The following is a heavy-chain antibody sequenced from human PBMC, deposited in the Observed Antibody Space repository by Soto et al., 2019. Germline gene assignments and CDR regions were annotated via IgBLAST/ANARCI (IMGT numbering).Heavy chain of an antibody. CDR1: GVSISNSSYY. CDR2: IYYSGIT. Sequence: QLQLQASGPGLVKPSETLSLTCTVSGVSISNSSYYWGWIRRPPGKGLAWIGTIYYSGITYYNPSLKSRVTISVDTSKNQFSLKLTSVTAADTAVYYCARHGSNWGQGTLVTVSS. CDR3: ARHGSN. J-gene: IGHJ4*02. V-gene: IGHV4-39*01.